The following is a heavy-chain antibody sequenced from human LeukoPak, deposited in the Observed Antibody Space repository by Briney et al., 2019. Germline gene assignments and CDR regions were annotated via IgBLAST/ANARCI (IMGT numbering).Heavy chain of an antibody. CDR1: GFTFSSYA. Sequence: GGSLRLSCAASGFTFSSYAMHWVRQAPGKGLEWVAVISYDGSNKYYADSVKGRFTISRDNSKNTLYLQMNSLRAEDTAVYYCTRSRIAAAGILGYWGQGTLVTVSS. V-gene: IGHV3-30-3*01. CDR3: TRSRIAAAGILGY. CDR2: ISYDGSNK. J-gene: IGHJ4*02. D-gene: IGHD6-13*01.